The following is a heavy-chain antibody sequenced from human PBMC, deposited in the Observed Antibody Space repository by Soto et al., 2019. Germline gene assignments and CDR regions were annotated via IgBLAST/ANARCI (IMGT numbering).Heavy chain of an antibody. Sequence: LRLSCVASGFTFSRLAMSWVRQAPGKGLEWVSTISPPGGTTFYADSARGRFTISRDNSKNTLYLELNSLRAEDTAIYYCAKDLTPIQLWPSSFDFWGQGTLVTVSS. D-gene: IGHD5-18*01. CDR2: ISPPGGTT. J-gene: IGHJ4*02. CDR3: AKDLTPIQLWPSSFDF. CDR1: GFTFSRLA. V-gene: IGHV3-23*01.